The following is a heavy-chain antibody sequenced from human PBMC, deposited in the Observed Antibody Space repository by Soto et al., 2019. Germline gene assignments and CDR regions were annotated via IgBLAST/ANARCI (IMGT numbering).Heavy chain of an antibody. J-gene: IGHJ4*02. Sequence: SLSCAASGCTFSDYYMTWIRQAPGKGLEWVSYIYNSCTIKYYADSVKGRFTISRDNTKNSLSLQMNSLGAEDTAIYYCARIEGDCSGGSCCPGGFHXWGQVALVTVSX. D-gene: IGHD2-15*01. V-gene: IGHV3-11*01. CDR2: IYNSCTIK. CDR3: ARIEGDCSGGSCCPGGFHX. CDR1: GCTFSDYY.